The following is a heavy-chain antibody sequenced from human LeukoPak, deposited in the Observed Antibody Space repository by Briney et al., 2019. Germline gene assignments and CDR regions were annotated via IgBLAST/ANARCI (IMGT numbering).Heavy chain of an antibody. V-gene: IGHV3-23*01. J-gene: IGHJ4*02. CDR3: ARGSTYYDSSGQVPFDY. D-gene: IGHD3-22*01. CDR2: ISGDGDST. Sequence: PGGSLRLSCAASGFTFASYALSWVRQAPGKGLEWVSGISGDGDSTYYADSVKGRFTISRDNAKNSLYLQMNSLRAEDTAVYYCARGSTYYDSSGQVPFDYWGQGTLVTVSS. CDR1: GFTFASYA.